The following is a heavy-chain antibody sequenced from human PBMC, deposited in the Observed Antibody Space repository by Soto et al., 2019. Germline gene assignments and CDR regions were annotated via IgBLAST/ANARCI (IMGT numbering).Heavy chain of an antibody. CDR3: ARSDYDYVWGTYYGMDV. Sequence: QVQLVQSGAEVKKPGSSVKVSCKASGGTFSSYAISWVRQAPGQGLEWMGGIIPIFGTANYAQKFHGRVTITADESTSTAYMELSSLRSEDTAVYYCARSDYDYVWGTYYGMDVWGQGTTVTVSS. CDR1: GGTFSSYA. D-gene: IGHD3-16*01. V-gene: IGHV1-69*12. CDR2: IIPIFGTA. J-gene: IGHJ6*02.